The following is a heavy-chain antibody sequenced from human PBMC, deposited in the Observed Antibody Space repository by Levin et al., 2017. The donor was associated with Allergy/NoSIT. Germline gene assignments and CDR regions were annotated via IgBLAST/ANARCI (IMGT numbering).Heavy chain of an antibody. D-gene: IGHD2-2*01. J-gene: IGHJ3*02. Sequence: SETLSLTCTVSGGSISSGTYYWSWIRQPAGKGLEWIGRIYTSGSTNYNPSLQSRVSMSVDTSKNQFSLKLSSVTAADTAVYYCARDRCSSTSCPDAFDIWGQGTVVTVSS. V-gene: IGHV4-61*02. CDR1: GGSISSGTYY. CDR3: ARDRCSSTSCPDAFDI. CDR2: IYTSGST.